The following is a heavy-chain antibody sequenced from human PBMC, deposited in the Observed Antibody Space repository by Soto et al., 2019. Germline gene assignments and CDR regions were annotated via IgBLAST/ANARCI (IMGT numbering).Heavy chain of an antibody. CDR2: IKQDGSEQ. CDR3: ARGSSLNY. J-gene: IGHJ4*02. Sequence: PGGSLRLSSVGSGFTLSSYWMSWARQAPGKGLEWLANIKQDGSEQHYVDSVKGRFSISRDNAQNSLFLHMSSLRDEDTAVYYCARGSSLNYWGQGTLVTVSS. D-gene: IGHD6-13*01. V-gene: IGHV3-7*01. CDR1: GFTLSSYW.